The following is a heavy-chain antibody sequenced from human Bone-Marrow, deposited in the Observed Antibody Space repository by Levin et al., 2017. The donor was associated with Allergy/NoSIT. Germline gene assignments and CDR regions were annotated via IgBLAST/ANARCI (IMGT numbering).Heavy chain of an antibody. Sequence: PGGSLRLSCSVSGDSLNSHTYYWGWIRQPPGKGLEWIASVYNRGSTYYNPSLRSRATISVDTSKNEFSLRLSSVTAADTAVYYCARQAIYMAMTFYFDSWGQGTLVSVSS. D-gene: IGHD2-21*01. CDR3: ARQAIYMAMTFYFDS. J-gene: IGHJ4*02. CDR2: VYNRGST. V-gene: IGHV4-39*01. CDR1: GDSLNSHTYY.